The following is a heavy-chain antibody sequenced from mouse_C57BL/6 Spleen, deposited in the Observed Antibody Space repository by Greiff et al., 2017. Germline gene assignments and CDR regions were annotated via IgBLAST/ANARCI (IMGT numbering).Heavy chain of an antibody. V-gene: IGHV1-50*01. CDR1: GYTFTSYW. D-gene: IGHD1-1*01. CDR2: IDPSGGTT. J-gene: IGHJ2*01. CDR3: ARAHFYCGSWYRDFGY. Sequence: VQLQQPGAELVKPAASVTLSCKASGYTFTSYWMQWVKQRPGQGLEWMGVIDPSGGTTNYNQKFKSKATLTVDTSSSTAYMKLSSLTSEDSAVYDCARAHFYCGSWYRDFGYWGQGTTVTVSS.